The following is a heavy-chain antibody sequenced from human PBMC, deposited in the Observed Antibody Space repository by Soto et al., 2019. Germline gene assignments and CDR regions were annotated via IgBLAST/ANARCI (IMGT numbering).Heavy chain of an antibody. D-gene: IGHD3-22*01. CDR3: ARGGHYDSSGYYPAPFDY. Sequence: GGSLRLSCAASGFTVGSNYMSWVRQAPGKGLEWVSVIYGGGSTYYADSVKGRFTISRDNSKNTLYLQMNSLRAEDTAVYYCARGGHYDSSGYYPAPFDYWGQGTLVTVSS. J-gene: IGHJ4*02. V-gene: IGHV3-53*01. CDR2: IYGGGST. CDR1: GFTVGSNY.